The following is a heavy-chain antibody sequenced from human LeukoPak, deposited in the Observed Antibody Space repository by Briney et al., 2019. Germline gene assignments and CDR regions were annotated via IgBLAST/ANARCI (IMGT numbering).Heavy chain of an antibody. V-gene: IGHV3-23*01. CDR3: AKGDAYSSGSYFEY. Sequence: GGSLRLSCAGCGFTFNSYAMSWVGQAPGKGVEWVSGVSGRGDRTYYADSVKGRLTISRDNYKNRLYLQMNSLRADDTAVYYCAKGDAYSSGSYFEYWGQGALVTVSS. CDR2: VSGRGDRT. J-gene: IGHJ4*02. CDR1: GFTFNSYA. D-gene: IGHD3-10*01.